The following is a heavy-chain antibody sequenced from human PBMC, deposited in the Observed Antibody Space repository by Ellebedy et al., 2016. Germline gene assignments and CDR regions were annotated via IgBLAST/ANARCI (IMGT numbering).Heavy chain of an antibody. V-gene: IGHV3-53*01. D-gene: IGHD3-3*01. CDR2: IYSGGST. J-gene: IGHJ6*02. CDR1: GFTVSSNY. Sequence: GGSLRLXXAASGFTVSSNYMGWVRQAPGKGLEWVSVIYSGGSTYYADSVKGRFTNSRDNSKNTLYLQMNSLRAEDTAVYYCARGIFGVSPYGMDVWGQGTTVTVSS. CDR3: ARGIFGVSPYGMDV.